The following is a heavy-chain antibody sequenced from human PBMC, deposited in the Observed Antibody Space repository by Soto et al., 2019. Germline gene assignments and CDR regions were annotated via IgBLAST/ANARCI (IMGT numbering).Heavy chain of an antibody. CDR1: GFTFSSYG. CDR2: ISYDGSNK. J-gene: IGHJ4*02. CDR3: AKDPAGDGHDY. D-gene: IGHD6-19*01. Sequence: PGGSLRLSCAASGFTFSSYGMHWVRQAPGKGLEWVAVISYDGSNKYYADSVKGRFTISRDNSKNTLYLQMNSLRAEDTAVYYCAKDPAGDGHDYWGQGNMVTVSS. V-gene: IGHV3-30*18.